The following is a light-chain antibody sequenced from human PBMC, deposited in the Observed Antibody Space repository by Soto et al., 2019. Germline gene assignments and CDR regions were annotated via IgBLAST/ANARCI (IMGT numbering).Light chain of an antibody. CDR3: QQYDNYPLT. CDR1: QSINNW. CDR2: DAS. Sequence: MTQSPATLSASGGDRGTITCRASQSINNWLAWYQQKPGKAPKFLIYDASNLESGVPSRFSGSASGTEFTLTIRSLQPDDFATYYCQQYDNYPLTFGGGTKV. V-gene: IGKV1-5*01. J-gene: IGKJ4*01.